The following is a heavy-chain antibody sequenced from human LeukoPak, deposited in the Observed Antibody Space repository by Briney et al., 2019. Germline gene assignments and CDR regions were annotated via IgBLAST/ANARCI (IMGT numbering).Heavy chain of an antibody. Sequence: GGSLRLSCAASGSTFSGYWMTWVRQAPGKGLEWVANIKEDGSQKNYVDSVKGRFTISRDNAKDSLYLRMDSLRAEDTAVYYCARCGSESDYWGQGTLVTVSS. CDR3: ARCGSESDY. J-gene: IGHJ4*02. CDR2: IKEDGSQK. CDR1: GSTFSGYW. D-gene: IGHD1-26*01. V-gene: IGHV3-7*01.